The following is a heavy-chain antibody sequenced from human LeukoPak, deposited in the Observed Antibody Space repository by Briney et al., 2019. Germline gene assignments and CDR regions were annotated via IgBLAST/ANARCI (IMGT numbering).Heavy chain of an antibody. CDR2: ILYSGST. CDR3: ASQTREPRWYFDL. CDR1: GGSISSYY. D-gene: IGHD1-14*01. J-gene: IGHJ2*01. V-gene: IGHV4-59*01. Sequence: SETLSLTCTVSGGSISSYYWGWIRQPPGKGLEWIGYILYSGSTNYNPSLKSRVTISVDTSKNQFSLKLSSVTAADTAVYYCASQTREPRWYFDLWGRGTLVTVSS.